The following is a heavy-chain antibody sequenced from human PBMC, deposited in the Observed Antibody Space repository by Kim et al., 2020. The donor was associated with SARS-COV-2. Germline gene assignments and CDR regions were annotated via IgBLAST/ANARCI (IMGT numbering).Heavy chain of an antibody. D-gene: IGHD3-10*01. CDR2: ISSSSSYT. CDR1: GFTFSDYY. CDR3: ARDEATMVRGPGYFDL. J-gene: IGHJ2*01. Sequence: GGSLRLSCAASGFTFSDYYMSWIRQAPGKGLEWVSSISSSSSYTNYADSVKGRFTISRDNAKSSLHLQMNSLRAEDTAVYYCARDEATMVRGPGYFDLWGRGTLGTVSS. V-gene: IGHV3-11*05.